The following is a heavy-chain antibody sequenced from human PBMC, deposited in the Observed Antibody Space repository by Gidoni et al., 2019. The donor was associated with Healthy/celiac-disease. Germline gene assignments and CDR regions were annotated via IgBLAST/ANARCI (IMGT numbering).Heavy chain of an antibody. V-gene: IGHV4-39*01. CDR3: ASTLRQQLGGGNFDY. Sequence: QLQLQESGPGLVKPSETLSLTCTVPGGSISSSSYYWGWIRQPPGKGLEWIGSIYYSGSTYYNPSLKSRVTISVDTSKNQFSLKLSSVTAADTAVYYCASTLRQQLGGGNFDYWGQGTLVTVSS. D-gene: IGHD6-13*01. CDR1: GGSISSSSYY. J-gene: IGHJ4*02. CDR2: IYYSGST.